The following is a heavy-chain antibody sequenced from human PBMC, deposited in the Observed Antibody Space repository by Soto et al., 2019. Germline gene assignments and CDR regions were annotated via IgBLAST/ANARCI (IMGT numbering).Heavy chain of an antibody. CDR3: VRPRPSGENYGMDV. J-gene: IGHJ6*02. D-gene: IGHD3-16*01. Sequence: QSGGSLRLSCVASGLTVSHNYMAWVRQAPEMGLEWVSILYTEGTTYYADSVKGRFTISRDSSKNTLFLQMDSLRAEDTAVYYCVRPRPSGENYGMDVWGQGTTLTVSS. V-gene: IGHV3-53*01. CDR2: LYTEGTT. CDR1: GLTVSHNY.